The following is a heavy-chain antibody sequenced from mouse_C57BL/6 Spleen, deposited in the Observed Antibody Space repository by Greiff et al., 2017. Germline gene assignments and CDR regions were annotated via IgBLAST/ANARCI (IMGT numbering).Heavy chain of an antibody. Sequence: VQLKQSGPELVKPGASVKISCKASGYTFTDYYMNWVKQSHGKSLEWIGDINPNNGGTSYNQKFKGKATLTVDKSSSTAYMELRSLTSEDSAVYYCAKRDYGKRDYYAMDYWGQGTSVTVSS. V-gene: IGHV1-26*01. J-gene: IGHJ4*01. CDR3: AKRDYGKRDYYAMDY. CDR1: GYTFTDYY. CDR2: INPNNGGT. D-gene: IGHD1-1*01.